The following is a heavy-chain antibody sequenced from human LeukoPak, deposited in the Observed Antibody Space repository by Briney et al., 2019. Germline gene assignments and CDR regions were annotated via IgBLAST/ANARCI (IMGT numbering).Heavy chain of an antibody. D-gene: IGHD6-19*01. CDR1: GFTFSSYG. J-gene: IGHJ4*02. Sequence: PGGSLRLSCAASGFTFSSYGMHWVRQAPGKGLEWVAVISYDGSNRYYADSVKGRFTISRDNSKNTLYLQMNSLRAEDKAVYYYATPLAVAGTRGYYFDYWGQGTLVTVSS. CDR3: ATPLAVAGTRGYYFDY. CDR2: ISYDGSNR. V-gene: IGHV3-30*03.